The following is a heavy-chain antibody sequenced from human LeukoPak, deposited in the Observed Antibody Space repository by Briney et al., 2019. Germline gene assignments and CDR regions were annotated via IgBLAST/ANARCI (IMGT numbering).Heavy chain of an antibody. CDR1: GFTFDSYA. CDR3: ARSRNAYYFAMDV. J-gene: IGHJ6*02. Sequence: PGGSLRLSGAASGFTFDSYAMIWAPHAPGKGLEWFSLISITGADTYYADSVEGRFTVSRDNSKNMIYLQMNSLRAEDTAVYYCARSRNAYYFAMDVWGLGTTVSVSS. CDR2: ISITGADT. V-gene: IGHV3-23*01. D-gene: IGHD1-1*01.